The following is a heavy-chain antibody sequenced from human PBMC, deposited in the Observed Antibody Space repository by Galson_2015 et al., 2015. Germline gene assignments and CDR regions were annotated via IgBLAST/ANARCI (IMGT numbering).Heavy chain of an antibody. J-gene: IGHJ4*02. CDR2: ISSDGSNK. V-gene: IGHV3-30-3*01. CDR3: ASLTYCYQSGVGY. CDR1: GFTFSNYA. D-gene: IGHD2-21*01. Sequence: SLRLSCAASGFTFSNYAMHWVRQAPGQGLEWVATISSDGSNKHYANSVKGRFTISRDNSKNTLYLQLNSLRAEDTAVYYCASLTYCYQSGVGYWGQGTLVTVSS.